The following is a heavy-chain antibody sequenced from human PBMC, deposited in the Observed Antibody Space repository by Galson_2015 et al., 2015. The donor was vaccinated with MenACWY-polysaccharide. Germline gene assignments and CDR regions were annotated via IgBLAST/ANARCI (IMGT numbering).Heavy chain of an antibody. V-gene: IGHV1-69*04. CDR3: ARVDCSGGHCNFAD. CDR1: RGTFSNHG. D-gene: IGHD2-15*01. CDR2: IIPFIGMK. Sequence: SVKVSCKASRGTFSNHGFTWVRQAPGRGLEWMGRIIPFIGMKNYAQNFQGRVTITAAHSTSTVYMEVTSLRSDDTAVYFCARVDCSGGHCNFADWCQGTLVTVSS. J-gene: IGHJ4*01.